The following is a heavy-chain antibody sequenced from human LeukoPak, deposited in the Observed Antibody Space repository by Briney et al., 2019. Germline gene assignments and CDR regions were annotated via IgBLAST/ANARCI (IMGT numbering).Heavy chain of an antibody. CDR3: ASGYCSGGSCYHPYYYYYYMDV. D-gene: IGHD2-15*01. CDR2: IYYSGST. V-gene: IGHV4-39*01. CDR1: GGSISSSSYY. J-gene: IGHJ6*03. Sequence: SETLSLTCTVSGGSISSSSYYWGWIRQPPGKGLEWIGSIYYSGSTYYNPSLKSRVTISVDTSKNQFSLKLSSVTAADTAVYYCASGYCSGGSCYHPYYYYYYMDVWGKGTTVTVSS.